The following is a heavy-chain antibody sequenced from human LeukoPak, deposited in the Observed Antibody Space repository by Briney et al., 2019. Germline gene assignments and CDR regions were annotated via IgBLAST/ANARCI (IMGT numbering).Heavy chain of an antibody. V-gene: IGHV3-7*01. CDR1: GFTVSSNY. J-gene: IGHJ4*02. D-gene: IGHD5-18*01. Sequence: GGSLRLTCAASGFTVSSNYMSWVRQAPGKGLEWVASIKQDGGETFYVDSVKGRFTISRDNAKNSLYLQLSSLRAEDTAVYYCARGSYGDDWGQGTLVTVSS. CDR2: IKQDGGET. CDR3: ARGSYGDD.